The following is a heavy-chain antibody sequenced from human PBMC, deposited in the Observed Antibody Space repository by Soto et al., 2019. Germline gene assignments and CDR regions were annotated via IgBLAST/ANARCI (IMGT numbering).Heavy chain of an antibody. CDR3: AKYRWGATTVTSIN. D-gene: IGHD4-4*01. J-gene: IGHJ1*01. CDR1: GFTFSSYP. CDR2: ISGTSDMT. V-gene: IGHV3-23*01. Sequence: EVQLLESGGDLVEPGGSLRLSCVGSGFTFSSYPMNWVRQAPGKGLEWVSAISGTSDMTYYANSVTGRFTISRDNSKNTLYLQVSSLRVEDTVIYYCAKYRWGATTVTSINWGRGTLVTVSS.